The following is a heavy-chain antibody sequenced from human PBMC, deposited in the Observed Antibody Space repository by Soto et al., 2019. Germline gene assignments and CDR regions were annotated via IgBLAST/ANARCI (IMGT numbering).Heavy chain of an antibody. V-gene: IGHV3-43D*04. CDR3: AKDISRGPTKNYDFWSGPDY. CDR1: GFTFDEYA. J-gene: IGHJ4*02. Sequence: RGALNLSCAASGFTFDEYAMHWVRQPPGKGLELVSLISWDGSNRYYADSVQGRFTISRDNSKYSLYLEMNSLRPEDTALYYCAKDISRGPTKNYDFWSGPDYWGQGTLVTVSS. CDR2: ISWDGSNR. D-gene: IGHD3-3*01.